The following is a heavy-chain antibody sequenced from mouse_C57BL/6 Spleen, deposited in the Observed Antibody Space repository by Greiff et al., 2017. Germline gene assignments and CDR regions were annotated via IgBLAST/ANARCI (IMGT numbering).Heavy chain of an antibody. J-gene: IGHJ4*01. CDR1: GFTFSDYG. V-gene: IGHV5-17*01. CDR2: ISSGSSTI. D-gene: IGHD4-1*02. CDR3: ARRQLDRYAMDY. Sequence: EVKLMESGGGLVKPGGSLKLSCAASGFTFSDYGMHWVRQAPEKGLEWVAYISSGSSTIYYADTVKGRFTISRDNAKNTLFLQMTSLRSEDTAMYYCARRQLDRYAMDYWGQGTSVTVSS.